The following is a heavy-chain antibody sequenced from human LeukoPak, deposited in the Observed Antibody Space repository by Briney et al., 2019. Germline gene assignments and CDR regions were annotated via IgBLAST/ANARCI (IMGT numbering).Heavy chain of an antibody. V-gene: IGHV4-59*01. Sequence: SETLSLTCTVSGGSISSYYWSWIRQPPGKGLEWIGYIYYSGSTNYNPSLKSRVTISVDTSKNQFSLKLSSVTAADTAVYYCARDPNPVPGVAYDMWGQGTMVTVSS. CDR3: ARDPNPVPGVAYDM. CDR2: IYYSGST. CDR1: GGSISSYY. J-gene: IGHJ3*02. D-gene: IGHD3-10*01.